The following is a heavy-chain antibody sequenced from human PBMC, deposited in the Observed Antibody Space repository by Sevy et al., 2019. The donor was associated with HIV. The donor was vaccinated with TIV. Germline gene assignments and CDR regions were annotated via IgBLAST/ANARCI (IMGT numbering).Heavy chain of an antibody. CDR2: INRRTDGGTT. CDR1: GITLSDAW. CDR3: ATMGQSPQDHYYIYAMDV. V-gene: IGHV3-15*01. J-gene: IGHJ6*02. Sequence: GGSLRLSCAASGITLSDAWVIWVRQAPGKGLEWVGHINRRTDGGTTDYAAPVKGRFTVSRDDSKDMVFLHMDRLKTEDTGVYVCATMGQSPQDHYYIYAMDVWGQGTMVTVSS. D-gene: IGHD1-26*01.